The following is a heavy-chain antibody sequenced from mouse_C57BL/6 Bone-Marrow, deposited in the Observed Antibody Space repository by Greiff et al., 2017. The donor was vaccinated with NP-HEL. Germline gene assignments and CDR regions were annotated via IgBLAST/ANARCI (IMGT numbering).Heavy chain of an antibody. CDR1: GYSFTGYF. J-gene: IGHJ4*01. CDR2: INPYNGDT. D-gene: IGHD2-4*01. V-gene: IGHV1-20*01. Sequence: VQLQQSGPELVKPGDSVKISCKASGYSFTGYFMNWVMQSHGKSLEWIGRINPYNGDTFYNQKFKGKATLTVDKSSSTAHMELRSLTSEESAVYYCARRIYDYDGYYAMDYWGQGTSVTVSS. CDR3: ARRIYDYDGYYAMDY.